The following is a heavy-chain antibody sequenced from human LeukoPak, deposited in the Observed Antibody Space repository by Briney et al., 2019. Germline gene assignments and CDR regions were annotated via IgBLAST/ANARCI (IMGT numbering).Heavy chain of an antibody. Sequence: GASVKVSCKASGYTFTSYDINWVRQATGQGLEWMGWMNPNSGNTGYAQKFQGRVTITRNTSISTAYMELSSLRSEDTAVYYCARGSSYYYYMDVWGKGTTVTVSS. V-gene: IGHV1-8*03. D-gene: IGHD6-6*01. CDR2: MNPNSGNT. CDR1: GYTFTSYD. J-gene: IGHJ6*03. CDR3: ARGSSYYYYMDV.